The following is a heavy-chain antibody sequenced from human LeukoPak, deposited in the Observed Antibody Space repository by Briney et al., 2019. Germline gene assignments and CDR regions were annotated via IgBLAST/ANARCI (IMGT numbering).Heavy chain of an antibody. D-gene: IGHD2-2*01. J-gene: IGHJ4*02. Sequence: ASVKVSCKASGYTFTGYYMHWVRQAPGQGLEWMGWINPNSGGTNYAQKFQGRATMTRDTSISTAYMELSRLRSDDTAVYYCARAVVVPAANNDYWGQGTLVTVSS. CDR1: GYTFTGYY. CDR3: ARAVVVPAANNDY. CDR2: INPNSGGT. V-gene: IGHV1-2*02.